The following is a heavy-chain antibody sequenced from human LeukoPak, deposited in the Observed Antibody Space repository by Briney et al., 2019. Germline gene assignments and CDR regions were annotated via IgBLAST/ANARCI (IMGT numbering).Heavy chain of an antibody. CDR1: GYTFTGYY. V-gene: IGHV1-2*02. CDR3: ATLAAVAGPF. CDR2: INPNSGGT. Sequence: ASVKVSCKASGYTFTGYYMRWVRQAPGQGLEWMGWINPNSGGTNYAPKFQGRVTMTRDTSISTAYMELSRLTSDGTAVYYCATLAAVAGPFWGQGTLVTVSS. J-gene: IGHJ4*02. D-gene: IGHD6-19*01.